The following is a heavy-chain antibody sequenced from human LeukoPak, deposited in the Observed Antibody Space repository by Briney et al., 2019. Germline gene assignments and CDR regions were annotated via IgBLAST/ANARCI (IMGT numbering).Heavy chain of an antibody. J-gene: IGHJ6*03. CDR1: GGSISSYY. V-gene: IGHV4-4*07. Sequence: SETLSLTCTVSGGSISSYYWSWIRQPAGKGLEWIGRIYTSGSTNYNPSLKSRVTISVDTSKNQFSLKLSSVTAADTAVYYCARRLFLGYYYYMDVWGKGTTVTVSS. D-gene: IGHD2-21*01. CDR2: IYTSGST. CDR3: ARRLFLGYYYYMDV.